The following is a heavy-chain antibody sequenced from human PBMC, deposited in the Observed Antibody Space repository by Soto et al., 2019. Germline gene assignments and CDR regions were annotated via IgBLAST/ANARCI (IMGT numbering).Heavy chain of an antibody. CDR1: GFPFSSYE. CDR3: ARGGRIVVVTATPDPGY. J-gene: IGHJ4*02. D-gene: IGHD2-21*02. V-gene: IGHV3-48*03. CDR2: ISSSGSTI. Sequence: GGSLSLSCSASGFPFSSYEMNLVRPAPGKGLEWVSYISSSGSTIYYADSVKGRFTISRDNAKNSLYLQMNSLRAEDTAVYYCARGGRIVVVTATPDPGYWGQGTLVTVSS.